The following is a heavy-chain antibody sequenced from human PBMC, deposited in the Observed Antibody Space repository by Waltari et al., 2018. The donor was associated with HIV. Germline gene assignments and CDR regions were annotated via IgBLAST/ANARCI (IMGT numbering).Heavy chain of an antibody. J-gene: IGHJ6*02. CDR1: GYTFTGYY. D-gene: IGHD4-17*01. CDR2: INPNSGGT. CDR3: AREFHSTVTQSGGMDV. Sequence: QVQLVQSGAEVKKPGASVKVSCKASGYTFTGYYMHWVRQAPGQGLEGMGWINPNSGGTNYAQKFQVRVTMTRYTAISTAYMELSRLRSDDTAVYYCAREFHSTVTQSGGMDVWGQGTTVTVSS. V-gene: IGHV1-2*02.